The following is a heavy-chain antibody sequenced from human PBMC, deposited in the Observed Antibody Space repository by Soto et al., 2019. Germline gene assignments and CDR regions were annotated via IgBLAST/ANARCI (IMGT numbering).Heavy chain of an antibody. Sequence: TSETLSLTCTVSGGSISSYYWSWIRQPPGKGLEWIGYIYYSGSTNYNPSLKSRVTISVDTSKNQFSLKLSSVTAADTAVYYCARLRAVAGAMGYFDYWGRGTLVTVSS. V-gene: IGHV4-59*08. J-gene: IGHJ4*02. CDR1: GGSISSYY. D-gene: IGHD6-19*01. CDR3: ARLRAVAGAMGYFDY. CDR2: IYYSGST.